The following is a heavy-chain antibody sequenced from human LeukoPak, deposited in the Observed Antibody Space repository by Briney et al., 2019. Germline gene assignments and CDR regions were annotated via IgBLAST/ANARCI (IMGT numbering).Heavy chain of an antibody. CDR3: ASSSGWQTPIGY. V-gene: IGHV4-34*01. Sequence: SETLSLTCAVYGGSLSGYYWSWIRQPPGKGLEWIGEINHSGSTNYNPSLKSRVTISVDTSKNQFSLKLSSVTAADTAVYYCASSSGWQTPIGYWGQGTLVTVSS. D-gene: IGHD6-19*01. J-gene: IGHJ4*02. CDR2: INHSGST. CDR1: GGSLSGYY.